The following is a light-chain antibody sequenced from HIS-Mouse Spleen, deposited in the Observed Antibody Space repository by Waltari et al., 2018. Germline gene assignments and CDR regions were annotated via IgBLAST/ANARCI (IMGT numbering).Light chain of an antibody. Sequence: QSALTQPASVSGSPGQSITISCTGTSSDVGGYNYVSWYQQHPGKAPKLVIYEVSTRPSGGSNRFSGSKSGNTAYLTISGLQAEDEADYYCSSYTSSSTYVFGTGTKVTVL. V-gene: IGLV2-14*01. CDR1: SSDVGGYNY. CDR3: SSYTSSSTYV. CDR2: EVS. J-gene: IGLJ1*01.